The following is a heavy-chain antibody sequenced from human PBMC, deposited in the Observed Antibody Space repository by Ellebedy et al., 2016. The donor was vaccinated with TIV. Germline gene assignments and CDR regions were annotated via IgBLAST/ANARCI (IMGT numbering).Heavy chain of an antibody. J-gene: IGHJ4*02. CDR3: ARGPDYAKSGY. Sequence: SETLSLTCTVSGGSISSYYWSWIRQPAGKGLEWIGHIYTSGSTNYNPSLKSRVTMSVDTSKSHFSLKLSSVTAADTAVYYCARGPDYAKSGYWGQGTQVTVSS. CDR1: GGSISSYY. V-gene: IGHV4-4*07. D-gene: IGHD4-17*01. CDR2: IYTSGST.